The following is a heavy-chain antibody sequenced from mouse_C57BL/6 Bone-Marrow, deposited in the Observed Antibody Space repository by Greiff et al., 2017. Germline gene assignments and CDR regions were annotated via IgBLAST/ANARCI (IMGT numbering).Heavy chain of an antibody. CDR1: GFTFSSYG. CDR3: ARRRGCAY. CDR2: ISSGGSYT. J-gene: IGHJ3*01. V-gene: IGHV5-6*02. Sequence: EVKLQESGGDLVKPGGSLKLSCAASGFTFSSYGMSWVRQTPDKRLEWVATISSGGSYTYYPDSVKGRFTISRDNAKNSLYLQMSSLKSEDTAMYYCARRRGCAYWGQGTLVTVSA.